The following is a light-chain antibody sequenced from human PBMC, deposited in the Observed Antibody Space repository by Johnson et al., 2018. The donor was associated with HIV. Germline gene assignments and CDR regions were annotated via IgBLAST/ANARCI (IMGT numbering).Light chain of an antibody. Sequence: QSVLTQPPSVSAAPGQKVTISCSGSSSNIGNNYVSWYQQLPGTAPKLLIYNNNKRPSGIPDRFSGSKSGTSATLGITGLQTGDEADYYCGTWDSSLSADVFRTGTTVTVL. V-gene: IGLV1-51*01. CDR1: SSNIGNNY. CDR3: GTWDSSLSADV. CDR2: NNN. J-gene: IGLJ1*01.